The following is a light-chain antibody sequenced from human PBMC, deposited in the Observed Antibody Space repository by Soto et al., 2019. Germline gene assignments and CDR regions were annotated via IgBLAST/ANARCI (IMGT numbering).Light chain of an antibody. V-gene: IGKV3-15*01. J-gene: IGKJ1*01. CDR1: QRVGIN. CDR3: QQYDGWPRT. Sequence: EIVMTQSPATLSVSPGETATLSCRASQRVGINLAWYQQKPGQAPRLLIYSASTRASGIPARFSGSGSGTEFTLTISRLQSEDFAFFYCQQYDGWPRTFGQGTKVEIK. CDR2: SAS.